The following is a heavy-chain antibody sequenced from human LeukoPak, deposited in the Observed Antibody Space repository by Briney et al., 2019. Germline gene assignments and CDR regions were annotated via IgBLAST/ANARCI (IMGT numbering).Heavy chain of an antibody. V-gene: IGHV3-23*01. J-gene: IGHJ4*02. CDR2: ISGSGGST. D-gene: IGHD3-3*01. CDR1: VVTFSNYA. Sequence: PGGSLRLSCTASVVTFSNYATGWVRHAPGKGLEWVSGISGSGGSTYYADPVKGLFTISRDTFKNTLYLQMNSLRAEDTAVYYCAKGKSGYYFEYWGQGPLVTVSS. CDR3: AKGKSGYYFEY.